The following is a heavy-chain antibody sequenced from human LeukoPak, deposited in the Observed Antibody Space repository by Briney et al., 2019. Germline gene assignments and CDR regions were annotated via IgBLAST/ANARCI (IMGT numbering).Heavy chain of an antibody. V-gene: IGHV4-30-2*01. Sequence: NSSQTLSLTCAVSGFSISSGGYSWRWLRQPPGKGLEWIGYIYHSGSTYYNPSLKSRVTISVDRSKNQFSLKLSSVTAADTAVYYCARGVDGDYVAYYFDYWGQGTLVTVSS. CDR3: ARGVDGDYVAYYFDY. CDR1: GFSISSGGYS. D-gene: IGHD4-17*01. J-gene: IGHJ4*02. CDR2: IYHSGST.